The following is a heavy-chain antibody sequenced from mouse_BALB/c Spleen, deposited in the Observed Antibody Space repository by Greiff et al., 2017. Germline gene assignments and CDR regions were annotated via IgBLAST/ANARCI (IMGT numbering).Heavy chain of an antibody. CDR3: ARGGHDYDGEYAMDY. V-gene: IGHV5-6-5*01. Sequence: EVKLMESGGGLVKPGGSLKLSCAASGFTFSSYAMSWVRQTPEKRLEWVASISSGGSTYYSDSMKGRITISSDNARNILYLQMSSLRSEDTAMYYCARGGHDYDGEYAMDYWGQGTSVTVSS. J-gene: IGHJ4*01. D-gene: IGHD2-4*01. CDR1: GFTFSSYA. CDR2: ISSGGST.